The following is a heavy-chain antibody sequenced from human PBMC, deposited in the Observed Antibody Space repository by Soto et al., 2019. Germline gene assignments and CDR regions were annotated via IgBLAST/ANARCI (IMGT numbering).Heavy chain of an antibody. V-gene: IGHV3-30*18. Sequence: QVQLVESGGGVVQPGRSLRLSCAASGFTFSSYGMHWVRQAPGKGLEWVAVISYDGSNKYYADSVKGRSTISRDNSKNTLYRQMNSLRAEDTAVYYCAKSIGILSGYYYGMDVWGQGTTVTVSS. CDR1: GFTFSSYG. J-gene: IGHJ6*02. D-gene: IGHD3-10*01. CDR2: ISYDGSNK. CDR3: AKSIGILSGYYYGMDV.